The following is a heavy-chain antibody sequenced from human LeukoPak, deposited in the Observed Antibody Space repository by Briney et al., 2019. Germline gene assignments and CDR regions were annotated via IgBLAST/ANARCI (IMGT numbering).Heavy chain of an antibody. J-gene: IGHJ4*02. CDR3: ARSWFGDYYFDY. D-gene: IGHD3-10*01. Sequence: SQTLSLTCAVSGGSISSGGYSWSWIRQPPGKGLEWIGYIYHSGSTYYNPSLKSRVTISVDRSKNQFSLKLSSVTAADTAVYYCARSWFGDYYFDYWGRGTLVTVSS. CDR1: GGSISSGGYS. CDR2: IYHSGST. V-gene: IGHV4-30-2*01.